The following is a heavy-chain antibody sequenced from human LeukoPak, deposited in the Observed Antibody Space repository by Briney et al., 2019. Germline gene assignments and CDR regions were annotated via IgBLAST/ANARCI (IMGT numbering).Heavy chain of an antibody. Sequence: SGGSLRLSCAASGFTFSGSAMHWVRQASGKGLEWVGRIRSKANSYATAYAASVKGRFTISRDDSKNTAYLQMNSLKTEDTAVYYCTRRPWVVRGGYYYYYGMGVWGQGTTVTVSS. CDR2: IRSKANSYAT. V-gene: IGHV3-73*01. CDR1: GFTFSGSA. CDR3: TRRPWVVRGGYYYYYGMGV. D-gene: IGHD3-10*01. J-gene: IGHJ6*02.